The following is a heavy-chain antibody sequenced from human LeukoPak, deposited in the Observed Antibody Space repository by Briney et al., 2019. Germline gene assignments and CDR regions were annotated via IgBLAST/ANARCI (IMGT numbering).Heavy chain of an antibody. J-gene: IGHJ6*03. Sequence: SVTVSCKASGYTFTSYYMHWVRQAPGQGLEWMGGIIPIFGTANYAQTFQGRVTITTDESTSTAYMELSSLRSEDTAVYYCARGEPAAKYYYYYMDVWGKGTTVTVSS. CDR2: IIPIFGTA. CDR3: ARGEPAAKYYYYYMDV. V-gene: IGHV1-69*05. CDR1: GYTFTSYY. D-gene: IGHD2-2*01.